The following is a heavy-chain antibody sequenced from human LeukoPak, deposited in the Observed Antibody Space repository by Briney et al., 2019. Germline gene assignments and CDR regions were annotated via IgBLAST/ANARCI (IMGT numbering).Heavy chain of an antibody. CDR3: ARWDRFHGV. D-gene: IGHD1-14*01. J-gene: IGHJ4*02. Sequence: PRGSLRLPCAASGFTFSTYSMNWVRQAPGKGLEWVSSISSTSTYIYYADSVKGRFTISRDNAKNSLYLQMNNLRAEDTAVYYCARWDRFHGVWGQGTLVTVSS. CDR2: ISSTSTYI. V-gene: IGHV3-21*01. CDR1: GFTFSTYS.